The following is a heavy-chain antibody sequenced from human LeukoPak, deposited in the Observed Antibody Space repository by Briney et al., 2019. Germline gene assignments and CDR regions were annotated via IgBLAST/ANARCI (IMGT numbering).Heavy chain of an antibody. J-gene: IGHJ4*02. Sequence: ASVKVSCKASGYTFTSYGISWVRQAPGQGLEWMGWINPNSGGTNYAQKFQGRVTMTRDTSISTAYMELSRLRSDDTAVYYCARDSGSNYDYWGQGTLVTVSS. CDR1: GYTFTSYG. V-gene: IGHV1-2*02. D-gene: IGHD4-11*01. CDR2: INPNSGGT. CDR3: ARDSGSNYDY.